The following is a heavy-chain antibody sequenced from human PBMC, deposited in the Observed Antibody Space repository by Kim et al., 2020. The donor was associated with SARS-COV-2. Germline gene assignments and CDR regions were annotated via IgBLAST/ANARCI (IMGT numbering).Heavy chain of an antibody. D-gene: IGHD3-22*01. CDR1: GFTFSSYA. J-gene: IGHJ3*02. CDR2: ISYDGSNK. Sequence: GGSLRLSCAASGFTFSSYAMHWVRQAPGKGLEWVAVISYDGSNKYYADSVKGRFTISRDNSKNTLYLQMNSLRAEDTAVYYCARNYYYDSSGYYSDAFDIWGQGTMVTVSS. V-gene: IGHV3-30*04. CDR3: ARNYYYDSSGYYSDAFDI.